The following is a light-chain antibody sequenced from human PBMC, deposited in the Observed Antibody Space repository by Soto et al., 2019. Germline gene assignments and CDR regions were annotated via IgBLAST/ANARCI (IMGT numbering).Light chain of an antibody. CDR3: QQFNSALFS. CDR2: EAS. CDR1: QSITGNF. Sequence: EIVLTQSPGTLSLSPGETATLSCRASQSITGNFLAWYQQKSGEPPRLLIYEASTRASGTPDRFSGSGSETDFTLTISGLQPEDFAVYYCQQFNSALFSFGQGTRLEIK. V-gene: IGKV3-20*01. J-gene: IGKJ2*03.